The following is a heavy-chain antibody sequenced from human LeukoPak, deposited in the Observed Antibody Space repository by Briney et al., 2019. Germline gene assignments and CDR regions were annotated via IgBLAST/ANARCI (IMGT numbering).Heavy chain of an antibody. V-gene: IGHV1-2*02. CDR1: GYTFTGYY. J-gene: IGHJ4*02. CDR3: ASQPYYYGSGSTFDY. CDR2: INPNSGGT. Sequence: ASVKVSCKASGYTFTGYYMHWVRQAPGQGFERKGWINPNSGGTNYAQKFQGRVTMTRDTSISTAYMELSRLRSDDTAVYYCASQPYYYGSGSTFDYWGQGTLVTVSS. D-gene: IGHD3-10*01.